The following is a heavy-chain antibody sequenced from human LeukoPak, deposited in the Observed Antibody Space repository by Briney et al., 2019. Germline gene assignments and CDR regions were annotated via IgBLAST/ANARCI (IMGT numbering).Heavy chain of an antibody. CDR1: RFTFSSYG. J-gene: IGHJ4*02. Sequence: QPGGSLRLSCAASRFTFSSYGMAWVRQAPGKGLEWVSAISGSGDSTYYADSVKGRFTISRDNSKNTLYLQMNSLRAEDTAVYYCARVPGEMGATLAYLDYWGQGTLVIVSS. D-gene: IGHD1-26*01. V-gene: IGHV3-23*01. CDR2: ISGSGDST. CDR3: ARVPGEMGATLAYLDY.